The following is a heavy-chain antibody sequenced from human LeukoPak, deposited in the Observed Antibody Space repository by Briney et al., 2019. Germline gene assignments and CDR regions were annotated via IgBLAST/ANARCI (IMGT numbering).Heavy chain of an antibody. D-gene: IGHD3-22*01. V-gene: IGHV4-34*01. CDR3: ASLGVGYYFFDF. J-gene: IGHJ4*02. CDR2: INHSGST. Sequence: SETLSLTCAVYGGSFSGYYWSWIRQPPGKGLEWIGEINHSGSTNYNPSLQSRVTISLDMSGNQFSLRMTSVTAADTAVYYCASLGVGYYFFDFWGQGTLVTVSS. CDR1: GGSFSGYY.